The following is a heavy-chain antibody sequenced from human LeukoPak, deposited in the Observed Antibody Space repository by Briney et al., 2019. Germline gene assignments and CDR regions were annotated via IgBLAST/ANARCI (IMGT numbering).Heavy chain of an antibody. CDR2: IYYSGST. J-gene: IGHJ5*02. Sequence: PSETLSLTCTVSGGSISSYYWSWIRQPPGKGLEWIGYIYYSGSTNYNPSLKSRVTISVDTSKNQFSLKLSSVTAADTAVYYCARGFRYCSGGSCYPGVNWFDPWGQGTLVTVSS. CDR1: GGSISSYY. CDR3: ARGFRYCSGGSCYPGVNWFDP. V-gene: IGHV4-59*08. D-gene: IGHD2-15*01.